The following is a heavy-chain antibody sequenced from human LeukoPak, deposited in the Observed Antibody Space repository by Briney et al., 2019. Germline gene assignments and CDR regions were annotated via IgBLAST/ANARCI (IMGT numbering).Heavy chain of an antibody. CDR1: GFTFSSYA. J-gene: IGHJ5*02. Sequence: PGGSLRLSCAASGFTFSSYAMSWVRQAPGKGLEWVSAISGSGGSTYYADSVKGRFTISRDNSKNTLYLQMNSLRAEDTAVYYCAEAGGYYDFWSGYSNWFDPWGQGTLVTVSS. CDR3: AEAGGYYDFWSGYSNWFDP. D-gene: IGHD3-3*01. V-gene: IGHV3-23*01. CDR2: ISGSGGST.